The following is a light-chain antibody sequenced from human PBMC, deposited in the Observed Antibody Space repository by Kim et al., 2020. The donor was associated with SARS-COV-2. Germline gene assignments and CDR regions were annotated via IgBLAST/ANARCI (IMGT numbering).Light chain of an antibody. CDR3: QELESSSTDRV. Sequence: APGKTARISCDGNNIVRKKDVWYQQKPGRAPVMFIYEDNDRPSGIPERLSGSSSWNTATMTISRVEAAEEADYYCQELESSSTDRVFGGGTQLTVL. V-gene: IGLV3-21*01. CDR2: EDN. CDR1: NIVRKK. J-gene: IGLJ3*02.